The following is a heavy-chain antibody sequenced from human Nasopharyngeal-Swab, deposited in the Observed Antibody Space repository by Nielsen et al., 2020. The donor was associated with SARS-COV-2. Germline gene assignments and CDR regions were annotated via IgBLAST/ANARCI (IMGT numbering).Heavy chain of an antibody. Sequence: GESLKISCAASGFTFSGSAMHWVRQASGKGLEWVGRIRSKANSYATAYAASVKGRFTISRDDSKSTAYLQMDSLKTEDTAVYYCTVDYGMDVWGQGTTVTVSS. D-gene: IGHD2-15*01. CDR2: IRSKANSYAT. J-gene: IGHJ6*02. CDR1: GFTFSGSA. V-gene: IGHV3-73*01. CDR3: TVDYGMDV.